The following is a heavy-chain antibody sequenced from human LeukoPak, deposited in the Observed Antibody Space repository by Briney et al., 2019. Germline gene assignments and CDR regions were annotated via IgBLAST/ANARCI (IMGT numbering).Heavy chain of an antibody. V-gene: IGHV3-30*18. J-gene: IGHJ5*02. CDR1: GFTFSSYG. Sequence: GGSLRLSCAASGFTFSSYGMHWVRQAPGKGLEWVAVISYDGSNKYYADSVKGRFTISRDNSKNTLYLQMNSLRAEDTAVYYCAKGLFGAMVGNWFDPWGQGTLVTVSS. CDR2: ISYDGSNK. CDR3: AKGLFGAMVGNWFDP. D-gene: IGHD5-18*01.